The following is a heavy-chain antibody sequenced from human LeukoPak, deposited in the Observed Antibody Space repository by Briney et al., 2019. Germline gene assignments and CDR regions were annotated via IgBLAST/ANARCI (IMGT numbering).Heavy chain of an antibody. D-gene: IGHD6-19*01. CDR2: IYSSGST. CDR3: ARHPLRTVGGTGGYFDY. CDR1: GGSTSNDY. Sequence: SETLSLTCTVSGGSTSNDYWSWIRQPPGKGLEWIGYIYSSGSTNYNPSLKSHVTISVDTSKNQLPLKLGSVTAADTAVYYCARHPLRTVGGTGGYFDYWGQGTLVTVSS. V-gene: IGHV4-59*08. J-gene: IGHJ4*02.